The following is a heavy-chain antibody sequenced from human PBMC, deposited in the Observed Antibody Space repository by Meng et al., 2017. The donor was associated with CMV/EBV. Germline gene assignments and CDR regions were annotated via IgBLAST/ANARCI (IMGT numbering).Heavy chain of an antibody. CDR1: GYTFTSYY. CDR2: INPNSGGT. V-gene: IGHV1-2*02. D-gene: IGHD6-6*01. Sequence: ASVKVSCKASGYTFTSYYMHWVRQAPGQGLEWMGWINPNSGGTNYAQKFQGRVTMTRDTSISTAYMELSRLRSDDTAVYYCARGRGSSFSYYGMDVWGQGTTVTVSS. J-gene: IGHJ6*02. CDR3: ARGRGSSFSYYGMDV.